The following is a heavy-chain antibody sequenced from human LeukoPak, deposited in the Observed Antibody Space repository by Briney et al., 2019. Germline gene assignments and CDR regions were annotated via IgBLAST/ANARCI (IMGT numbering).Heavy chain of an antibody. CDR3: ARGGNYYDSRIYSFDN. CDR1: GGSISDYH. J-gene: IGHJ4*02. D-gene: IGHD3-22*01. V-gene: IGHV4-59*01. CDR2: IYNRGTT. Sequence: SETLSLTCTVSGGSISDYHWTWIRQPPGKGLEYIGYIYNRGTTFYNPSLQSRVTMSADTSKKQFSLKLTSVTAADTAVYYCARGGNYYDSRIYSFDNWGQGTLVTVSS.